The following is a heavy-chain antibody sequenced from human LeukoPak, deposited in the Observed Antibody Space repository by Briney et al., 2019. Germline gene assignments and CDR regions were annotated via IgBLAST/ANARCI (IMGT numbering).Heavy chain of an antibody. J-gene: IGHJ5*02. V-gene: IGHV4-38-2*02. CDR1: NYSISSDYY. CDR2: IHHSGRT. Sequence: SETLSLTCIVSNYSISSDYYWGWIRQPPGKGLEWIGSIHHSGRTYYNPSLKSRVTISVDTSKDHFSLKLNSVTAADTAVYYCARDHLANLASRLFDPWGQGTLVTVSS. CDR3: ARDHLANLASRLFDP. D-gene: IGHD3-3*01.